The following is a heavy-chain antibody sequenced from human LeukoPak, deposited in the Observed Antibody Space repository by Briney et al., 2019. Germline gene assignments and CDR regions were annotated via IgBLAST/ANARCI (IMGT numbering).Heavy chain of an antibody. J-gene: IGHJ3*02. Sequence: SETLSLTCTVSGGSISSYYWSWLRQPAAKGLEGIGRIYTSGSTYYNPSLKSRVTISVDTSKNQFSLKLSSVTAADTAVYYCASRADCSSTSCYTGDAFDIWGQGTMVTVSS. CDR1: GGSISSYY. V-gene: IGHV4-4*07. CDR3: ASRADCSSTSCYTGDAFDI. CDR2: IYTSGST. D-gene: IGHD2-2*02.